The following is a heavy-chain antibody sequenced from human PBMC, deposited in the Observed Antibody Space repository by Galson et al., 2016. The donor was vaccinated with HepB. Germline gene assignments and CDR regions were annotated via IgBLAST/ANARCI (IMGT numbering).Heavy chain of an antibody. D-gene: IGHD1-26*01. CDR1: GGSIRDNNYY. Sequence: ETLSLTCFVSGGSIRDNNYYWGWIRQPPGKGLEWIGKIFYTGGTYYNPSLESRHTMSVDTSKNHISLTVTSVTAADTAVYYCARLLRHGHGRGDWGQGTLVTVSS. CDR2: IFYTGGT. J-gene: IGHJ4*02. CDR3: ARLLRHGHGRGD. V-gene: IGHV4-39*02.